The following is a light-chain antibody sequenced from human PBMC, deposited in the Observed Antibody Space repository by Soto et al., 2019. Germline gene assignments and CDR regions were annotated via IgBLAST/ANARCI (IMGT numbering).Light chain of an antibody. CDR3: EEFSSYPLT. Sequence: EIVLRQSPATLSLSRGEVATLSCRASQSVSRYLAWYQQKPGQAPRLLIYGASTSATGIPARFSGSGSGTEFTLTLSRLQSEDVAVYYCEEFSSYPLTLGGGTKA. CDR1: QSVSRY. J-gene: IGKJ4*01. CDR2: GAS. V-gene: IGKV3-15*01.